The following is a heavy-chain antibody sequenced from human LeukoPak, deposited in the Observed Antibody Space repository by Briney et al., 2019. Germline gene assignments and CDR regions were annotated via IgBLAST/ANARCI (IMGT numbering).Heavy chain of an antibody. V-gene: IGHV3-13*01. CDR2: IGTTGDT. D-gene: IGHD3-10*01. J-gene: IGHJ4*02. Sequence: GRSLRLSCAASRFTFSSYDMHWVRQVTGKYLEWVSAIGTTGDTYYPGSVKGRFTISRENAKNSLYLQMNSLRAGDTAVYYCARAVAAARGVNYFDYWGQGTLVTVSS. CDR1: RFTFSSYD. CDR3: ARAVAAARGVNYFDY.